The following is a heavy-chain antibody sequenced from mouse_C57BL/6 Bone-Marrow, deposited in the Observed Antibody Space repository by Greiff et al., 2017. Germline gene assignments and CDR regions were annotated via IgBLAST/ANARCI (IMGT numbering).Heavy chain of an antibody. V-gene: IGHV3-6*01. CDR3: ARGNWDAGAY. D-gene: IGHD4-1*01. Sequence: EVQLVESGPGLVKPSQSLSLTCSVTGYSITSGYYWNWIRQFPGNKLEWMGYISYDGSNNYNPSLKNRISITRDTSKNQFFLKLNSVTTEDTATYYCARGNWDAGAYWGQGTLVTVSA. CDR1: GYSITSGYY. J-gene: IGHJ3*01. CDR2: ISYDGSN.